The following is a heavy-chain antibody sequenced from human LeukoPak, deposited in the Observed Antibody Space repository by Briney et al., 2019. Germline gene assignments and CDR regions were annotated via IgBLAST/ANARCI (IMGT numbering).Heavy chain of an antibody. CDR1: GGSTSSSSYY. CDR2: IYYSGST. CDR3: ARRGSGGSEFDY. D-gene: IGHD6-25*01. J-gene: IGHJ4*02. Sequence: PSETLSLTCTVSGGSTSSSSYYWGWIRQPPGKGLEWIGGIYYSGSTYYNPSLKSRVTISVDTSKNQFSLKLSSVTAADTAVYYCARRGSGGSEFDYWGQGTLVTVSS. V-gene: IGHV4-39*01.